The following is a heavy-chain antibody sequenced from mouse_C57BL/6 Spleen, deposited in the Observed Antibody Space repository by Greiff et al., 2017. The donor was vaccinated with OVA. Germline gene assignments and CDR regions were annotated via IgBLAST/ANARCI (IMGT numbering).Heavy chain of an antibody. Sequence: QVQLQQPGAELVMPGASVKLSCKASGYTFTSYWMHWVKQRPGQGLEWVGEIDPSDSYTNYNQKFKGKSTLTVDKSSSTAYMQLSSLTSEDSAVYYCARSGTELYYFDYWGQGTTLTVSS. J-gene: IGHJ2*01. CDR1: GYTFTSYW. V-gene: IGHV1-69*01. CDR3: ARSGTELYYFDY. CDR2: IDPSDSYT. D-gene: IGHD4-1*01.